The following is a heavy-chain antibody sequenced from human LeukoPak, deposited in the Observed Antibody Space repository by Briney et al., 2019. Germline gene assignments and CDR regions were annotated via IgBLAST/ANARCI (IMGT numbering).Heavy chain of an antibody. D-gene: IGHD1-7*01. J-gene: IGHJ4*02. CDR3: ARGLPANWNYDY. CDR2: INHSGST. V-gene: IGHV4-34*01. CDR1: GGSFSGYY. Sequence: TSETLSLTCAVYGGSFSGYYWSWIRQPPGKGLEWIGEINHSGSTNYNPSLKSRVTISVDTSKNQFSLQLSSVTAADTAVYYCARGLPANWNYDYWGQGTLVTVSS.